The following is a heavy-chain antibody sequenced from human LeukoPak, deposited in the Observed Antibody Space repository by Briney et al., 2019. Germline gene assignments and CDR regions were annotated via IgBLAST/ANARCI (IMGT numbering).Heavy chain of an antibody. V-gene: IGHV5-51*01. CDR1: GYRFANYW. Sequence: GESLKISCMGSGYRFANYWIGWVRQMPGKGLEWMGIIYPGDSDTRYSPSFQGQVTISADKSISTAYLQWSSLKASDTAMYYCARPYDSRRQADYWGQGTLVTVSS. D-gene: IGHD3-22*01. J-gene: IGHJ4*02. CDR2: IYPGDSDT. CDR3: ARPYDSRRQADY.